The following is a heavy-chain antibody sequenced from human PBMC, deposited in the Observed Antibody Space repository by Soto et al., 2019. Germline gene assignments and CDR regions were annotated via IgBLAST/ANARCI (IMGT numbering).Heavy chain of an antibody. CDR3: ARDRYYYGSGSYLAFDI. J-gene: IGHJ3*02. CDR1: GHTFTSYG. D-gene: IGHD3-10*01. CDR2: ISAYNGNT. Sequence: QVQLVQSGAEVKKPGASVKVSCKASGHTFTSYGISWVRQAPGQGLEWMGWISAYNGNTNYAQKLQGRVTMTTDTSTSTAYMELRSLRSDDTAVYYCARDRYYYGSGSYLAFDIWGQGTMVTVSS. V-gene: IGHV1-18*01.